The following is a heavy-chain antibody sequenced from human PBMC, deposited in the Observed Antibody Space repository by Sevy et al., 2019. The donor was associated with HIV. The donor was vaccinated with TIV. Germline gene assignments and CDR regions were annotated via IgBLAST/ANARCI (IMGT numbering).Heavy chain of an antibody. J-gene: IGHJ4*02. CDR1: GGSITSLY. CDR3: ARGLQLWLGHFDY. V-gene: IGHV4-59*08. CDR2: IYYIGNT. D-gene: IGHD5-18*01. Sequence: SETLSLTCTVSGGSITSLYWGWIRQPPGKGLEWIANIYYIGNTNYNPSLKSRVTISLDTSKNQFSLRLSSVTAADTAIYYCARGLQLWLGHFDYWGQGTLVTVSS.